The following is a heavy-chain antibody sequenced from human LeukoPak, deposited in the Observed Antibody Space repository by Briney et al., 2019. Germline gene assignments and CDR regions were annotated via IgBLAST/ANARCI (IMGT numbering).Heavy chain of an antibody. D-gene: IGHD5-24*01. J-gene: IGHJ4*02. Sequence: GGSLRLTCAASGFTFSSYAMSWVRQAPGKGLEWVSAISGSGGSTYYADSVKGRFTISRDNSKNTLYLQMNSLRAEDTAVYYCGKEVRRWLQFTYFDYWGQGTLVTVSS. CDR2: ISGSGGST. V-gene: IGHV3-23*01. CDR3: GKEVRRWLQFTYFDY. CDR1: GFTFSSYA.